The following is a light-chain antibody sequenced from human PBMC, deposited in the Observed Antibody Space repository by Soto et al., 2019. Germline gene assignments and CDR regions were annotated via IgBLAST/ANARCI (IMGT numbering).Light chain of an antibody. V-gene: IGKV1-33*01. Sequence: DIQMTQSPSTLSGSVGDRVTITCRASQTISSWLAWYQQKPGKAPKLLIYDASNLETGVPSRFSGTGSGTDFTFTISSLQPEDIATYYCQQYDNLPLTFGGGTNVDIK. CDR3: QQYDNLPLT. J-gene: IGKJ4*01. CDR1: QTISSW. CDR2: DAS.